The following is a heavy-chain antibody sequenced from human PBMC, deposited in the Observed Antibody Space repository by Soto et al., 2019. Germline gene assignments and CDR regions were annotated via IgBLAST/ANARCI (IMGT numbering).Heavy chain of an antibody. CDR3: TRVGGCSENYDY. D-gene: IGHD3-10*02. Sequence: GGSLRLSCVASGFSFNDYWMHWVRQVPGRGPEGVSRVNREGTGTTYADSVKGRFTISSDNAKNMLFLQMNSLSPEDTAVYYCTRVGGCSENYDYWRQGTQVTVSS. CDR1: GFSFNDYW. CDR2: VNREGTGT. V-gene: IGHV3-74*03. J-gene: IGHJ4*02.